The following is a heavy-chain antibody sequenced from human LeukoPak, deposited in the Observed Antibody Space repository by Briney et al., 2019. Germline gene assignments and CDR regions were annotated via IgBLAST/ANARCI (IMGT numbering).Heavy chain of an antibody. CDR1: GYSLAELS. D-gene: IGHD4-23*01. J-gene: IGHJ4*02. Sequence: GASVKVSCKVSGYSLAELSMHWVRQAAGKGLEWMGWISAYNGNTNYAQKLQGRVTMTTDTSTSTAYMELRSLRSDDTAVYYCARDYGGNSGNYWGQGTLVTVSP. CDR2: ISAYNGNT. CDR3: ARDYGGNSGNY. V-gene: IGHV1-18*01.